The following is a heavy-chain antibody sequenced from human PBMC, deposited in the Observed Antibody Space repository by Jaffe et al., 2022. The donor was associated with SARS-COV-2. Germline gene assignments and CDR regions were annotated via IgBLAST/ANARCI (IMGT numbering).Heavy chain of an antibody. CDR3: TRDLPYDYVLRGAFDI. J-gene: IGHJ3*02. D-gene: IGHD3-16*01. CDR1: GFTFGDYA. CDR2: IRSKAYGGTT. V-gene: IGHV3-49*05. Sequence: EVQLVESGGGLVKPGRSLRLSCTASGFTFGDYAMSWFRQAPGKGLEWVGFIRSKAYGGTTEYAASVKGRFTISRDDSKSIAYLQMNSLKTEDTAVYYCTRDLPYDYVLRGAFDIWGQGTMVTVSS.